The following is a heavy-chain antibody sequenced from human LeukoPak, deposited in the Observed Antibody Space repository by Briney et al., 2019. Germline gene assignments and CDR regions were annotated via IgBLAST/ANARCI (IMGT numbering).Heavy chain of an antibody. V-gene: IGHV3-21*01. CDR2: ISSSSIYI. J-gene: IGHJ6*04. CDR3: ARGVNGYDSYYYYGLDV. D-gene: IGHD5-12*01. CDR1: GFTFSNYS. Sequence: GGSPRLSCAASGFTFSNYSMNWVRQAPGRGLEGVSSISSSSIYIYYADSMKGRFTISRDNAKNSLYLEMNSLRAEDTAIYYCARGVNGYDSYYYYGLDVWGRGTTVTVSS.